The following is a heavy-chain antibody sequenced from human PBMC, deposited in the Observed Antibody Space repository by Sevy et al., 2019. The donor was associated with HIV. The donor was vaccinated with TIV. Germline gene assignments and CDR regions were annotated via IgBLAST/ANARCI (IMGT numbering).Heavy chain of an antibody. CDR2: LNPGNGNT. CDR3: ARDPYARRGFDY. V-gene: IGHV1-3*01. CDR1: GYNFNTYT. J-gene: IGHJ4*02. Sequence: ASVKVSWKATGYNFNTYTIHWVRQAPGQSLEWMAWLNPGNGNTKYSQQFRGRVTITRDTSARTVYMELTSLTSEDTAVYFCARDPYARRGFDYWGQGTLLTVSS. D-gene: IGHD3-16*01.